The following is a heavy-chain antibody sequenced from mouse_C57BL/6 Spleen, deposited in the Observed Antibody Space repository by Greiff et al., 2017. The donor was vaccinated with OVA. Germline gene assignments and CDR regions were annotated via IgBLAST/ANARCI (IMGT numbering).Heavy chain of an antibody. Sequence: EVQVVESGGGLVKPGGSLKLSCAASGFTFSSYTMSWVRQTPEQRLEWVATISGGGGNTYYPDSVKGRFTISRDNAKNTLYLQMSSLRSEDTALYYCARNPPSYGNYAMDYWGQGTSVTVSS. CDR1: GFTFSSYT. J-gene: IGHJ4*01. CDR3: ARNPPSYGNYAMDY. V-gene: IGHV5-9*01. D-gene: IGHD1-2*01. CDR2: ISGGGGNT.